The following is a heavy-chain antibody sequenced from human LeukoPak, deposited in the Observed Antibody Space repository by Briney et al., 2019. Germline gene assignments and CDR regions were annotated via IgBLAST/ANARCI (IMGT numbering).Heavy chain of an antibody. D-gene: IGHD3-3*01. CDR1: GYSFSMYW. CDR3: GRIRGYDFWSRGAFDI. CDR2: IYPGDSQT. Sequence: GESLKISCKGSGYSFSMYWTGWVRQMPGKGLEWMGIIYPGDSQTAYSPSFQGQVTISANKSINTAYLQWRSLKASDTAMYYCGRIRGYDFWSRGAFDIWGQGTMVTVSS. V-gene: IGHV5-51*01. J-gene: IGHJ3*02.